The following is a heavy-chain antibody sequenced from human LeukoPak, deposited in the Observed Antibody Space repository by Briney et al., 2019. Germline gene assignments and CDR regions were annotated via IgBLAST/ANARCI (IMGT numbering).Heavy chain of an antibody. J-gene: IGHJ4*02. Sequence: PSETLSLTCAVYGGSFSGYYWSWTRQPPGKGLEWIGEINHSGTTNYNPSLKSRVTISVDTSKNQFSLKMTSVTAADTAVYYCAREGSAVTNFDYWGQGTLVTVSS. CDR2: INHSGTT. V-gene: IGHV4-34*01. CDR3: AREGSAVTNFDY. D-gene: IGHD3-10*01. CDR1: GGSFSGYY.